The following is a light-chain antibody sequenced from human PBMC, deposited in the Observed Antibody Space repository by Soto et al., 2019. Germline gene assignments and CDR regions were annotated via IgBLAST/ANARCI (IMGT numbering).Light chain of an antibody. CDR3: QQYGSLSWT. CDR1: QSVTSN. Sequence: EVVMTQSPDTLSVSPGERATLSCRASQSVTSNLAWYQQKPGQPPRLLIYDASTGATGIPARFSGSGSGTEFTLTISSLQSEDFAVYYCQQYGSLSWTFGQGTKVDIK. V-gene: IGKV3-15*01. J-gene: IGKJ1*01. CDR2: DAS.